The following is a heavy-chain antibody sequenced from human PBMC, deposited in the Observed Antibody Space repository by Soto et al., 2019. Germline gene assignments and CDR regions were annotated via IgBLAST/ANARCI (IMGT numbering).Heavy chain of an antibody. J-gene: IGHJ3*02. CDR3: ARVERGTATTVVDAFDI. V-gene: IGHV4-34*01. Sequence: QVQLQQWGAGLLKPSETLSLTCAVYGGFVSSGSYYWSWIRQPPGKGLEWIGEMSHSGGTHFNPSLKSRATTSVDTSKNQFSLKMSSVTAADTALYYCARVERGTATTVVDAFDIWGPGTMVTVSS. D-gene: IGHD1-1*01. CDR1: GGFVSSGSYY. CDR2: MSHSGGT.